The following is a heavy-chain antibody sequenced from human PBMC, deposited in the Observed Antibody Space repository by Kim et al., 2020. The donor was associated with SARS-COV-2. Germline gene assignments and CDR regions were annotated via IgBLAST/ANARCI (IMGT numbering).Heavy chain of an antibody. CDR2: TYYRSKWYN. J-gene: IGHJ6*02. CDR3: ARELWIIVVVPADPGGMDV. D-gene: IGHD2-2*01. CDR1: GDSVSSNSAA. Sequence: SQTLSLTCAISGDSVSSNSAAWNWIRQSPSRGLEWLGRTYYRSKWYNDYAVSVKSRITINPDTSKNQFSLQLNSVTPEDTAVYYCARELWIIVVVPADPGGMDVWGQGTTVTVSS. V-gene: IGHV6-1*01.